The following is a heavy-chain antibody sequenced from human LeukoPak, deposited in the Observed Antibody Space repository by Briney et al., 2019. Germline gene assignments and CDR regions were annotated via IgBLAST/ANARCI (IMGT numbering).Heavy chain of an antibody. CDR3: ARGFAAYDTSDYAFSYY. Sequence: ASVKVSCKASGYTFTNYDLTWVRQATGQGLEWMGWMNPNSGDTGYAQKFQGRLTMTRDTSIRTAYMELSSLRSEDTAVYYCARGFAAYDTSDYAFSYYWGQGTLVTVSP. CDR2: MNPNSGDT. V-gene: IGHV1-8*01. D-gene: IGHD3-22*01. J-gene: IGHJ4*02. CDR1: GYTFTNYD.